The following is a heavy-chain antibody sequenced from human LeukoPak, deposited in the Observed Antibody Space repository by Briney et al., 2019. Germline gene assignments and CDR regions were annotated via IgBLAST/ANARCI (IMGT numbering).Heavy chain of an antibody. V-gene: IGHV4-30-2*01. Sequence: SETLSLTCTVSGGSISSGGYYWSWIRQPPGKGLEWIGYIYHSGSTYYNPSLKSRVTISVDRSKNQFSLKLSSVTAADTAVYYCARSVIAAHHDAFDIWGQGTMVTVSS. J-gene: IGHJ3*02. CDR3: ARSVIAAHHDAFDI. CDR2: IYHSGST. CDR1: GGSISSGGYY. D-gene: IGHD6-13*01.